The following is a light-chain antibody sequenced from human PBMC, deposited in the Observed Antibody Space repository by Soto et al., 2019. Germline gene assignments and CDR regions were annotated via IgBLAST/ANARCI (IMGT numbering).Light chain of an antibody. V-gene: IGKV2-28*01. CDR3: MQALPSPRT. Sequence: DIVMTQSPLSLPVTPGEPASISCRSSQSLLHSNGYNYLDWYLQKPGQSPQLLIYLGSNRASGVPARFSGSGSGTEFTLKISRVEAEDVGVYYCMQALPSPRTFDPGTKVDIK. CDR1: QSLLHSNGYNY. CDR2: LGS. J-gene: IGKJ3*01.